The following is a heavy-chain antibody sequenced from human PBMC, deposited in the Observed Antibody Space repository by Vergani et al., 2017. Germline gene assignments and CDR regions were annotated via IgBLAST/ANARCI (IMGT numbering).Heavy chain of an antibody. CDR1: GFTFSSYA. J-gene: IGHJ4*02. V-gene: IGHV3-30*01. D-gene: IGHD6-6*01. CDR3: ARVDSSSSHTFDY. CDR2: ISYDGSNK. Sequence: QVQLVESGGGVVQPGRSLRLSCAASGFTFSSYAMHWVRQAPGKGLEWVAVISYDGSNKYYADSVKGRFTISRDNSKNTLYLQMNSLRAEDTAVYYCARVDSSSSHTFDYWGQGTLVTVSS.